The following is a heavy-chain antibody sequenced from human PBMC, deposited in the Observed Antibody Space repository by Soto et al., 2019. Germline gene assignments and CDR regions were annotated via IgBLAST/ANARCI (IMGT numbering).Heavy chain of an antibody. J-gene: IGHJ4*02. CDR3: ARRDYGGTYVDY. V-gene: IGHV3-33*03. CDR2: IWYDGTNK. D-gene: IGHD4-17*01. Sequence: QVQLVESGGGVVQPGRSLRLSCAASGFTFSSYGMHWVRQAPGKGLEWVAVIWYDGTNKYYPDSVKGRFTISRDNSKKTLYLPMSSWRDDATAVYYCARRDYGGTYVDYWGQGTLVTVSS. CDR1: GFTFSSYG.